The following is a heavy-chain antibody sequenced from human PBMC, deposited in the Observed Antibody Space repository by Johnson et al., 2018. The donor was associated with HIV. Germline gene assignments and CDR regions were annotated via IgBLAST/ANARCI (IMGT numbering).Heavy chain of an antibody. Sequence: EVQLVESGGGLVKPGGSLRLSCAASGFTFDDYAMHWVRQAPGKGLEWVSGISWNSGSIGYADSVKGRFTISRDNAKNSLYLQMNSLRAEDTALYYCARGGDYGDWSGAFDIWGQGTMVTVSS. CDR2: ISWNSGSI. CDR3: ARGGDYGDWSGAFDI. D-gene: IGHD4-17*01. V-gene: IGHV3-9*01. J-gene: IGHJ3*02. CDR1: GFTFDDYA.